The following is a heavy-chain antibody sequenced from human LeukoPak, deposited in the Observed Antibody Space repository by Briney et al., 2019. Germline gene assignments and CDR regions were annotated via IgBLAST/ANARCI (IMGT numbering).Heavy chain of an antibody. J-gene: IGHJ6*02. CDR3: ARWDSSSHTSVMDGMDV. CDR2: TYYRSKWYN. V-gene: IGHV6-1*01. CDR1: GDSVSSNSAA. D-gene: IGHD6-6*01. Sequence: SQTLSLTCAISGDSVSSNSAAWNWIRQSPSRGLEWLGRTYYRSKWYNDYAVSVKSRITINPDTSKNQFSLQLNSVTPEDTAVYYCARWDSSSHTSVMDGMDVWGQGTTVTVSS.